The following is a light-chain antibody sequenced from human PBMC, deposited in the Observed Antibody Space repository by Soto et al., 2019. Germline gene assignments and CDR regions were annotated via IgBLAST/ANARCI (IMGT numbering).Light chain of an antibody. CDR3: QQYNNWPLT. CDR1: QSVSNN. V-gene: IGKV3-15*01. CDR2: GAS. J-gene: IGKJ1*01. Sequence: EIVLTQSPGTLSLSPGERATLSCRASQSVSNNYLAWYQQKPGQAPRLLIYGASTRATGIPARFSGSGSETEFTLTISSLQSEDFAVYYCQQYNNWPLTFGQGTKGDIK.